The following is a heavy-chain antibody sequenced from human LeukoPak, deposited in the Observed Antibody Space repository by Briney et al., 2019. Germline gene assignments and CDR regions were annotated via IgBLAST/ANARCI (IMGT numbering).Heavy chain of an antibody. V-gene: IGHV1-46*04. CDR1: GYTFTNYY. J-gene: IGHJ4*02. D-gene: IGHD3-10*01. CDR2: LNPNAGST. CDR3: ARDTASPGNSYYSGHLFDY. Sequence: ASVKVSCKASGYTFTNYYLHWVRQAPGRGLEWMGILNPNAGSTTYAQKLQGRFTMTWDTSTSTVYMELSSLRSDDTAVYFCARDTASPGNSYYSGHLFDYWGQGTRVTVSS.